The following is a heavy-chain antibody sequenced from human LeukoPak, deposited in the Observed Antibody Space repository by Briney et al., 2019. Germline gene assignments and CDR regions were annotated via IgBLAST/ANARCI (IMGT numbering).Heavy chain of an antibody. Sequence: ASVKVSCKASGYTFTGYYMHWVRQAPGQGLEWMGWINPNSGGTNYAQKFQGRVTMTRDTSISTAYMELSRLRSDDTAVYYCARVHSLGLDWYGRWFDPWGQGTLVTISS. CDR2: INPNSGGT. D-gene: IGHD3-9*01. CDR3: ARVHSLGLDWYGRWFDP. V-gene: IGHV1-2*02. J-gene: IGHJ5*02. CDR1: GYTFTGYY.